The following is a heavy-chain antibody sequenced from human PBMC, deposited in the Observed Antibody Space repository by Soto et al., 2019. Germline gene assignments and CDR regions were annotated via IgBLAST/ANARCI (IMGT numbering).Heavy chain of an antibody. CDR2: IIPIFGTA. D-gene: IGHD3-22*01. J-gene: IGHJ1*01. CDR1: GGTFSSYA. V-gene: IGHV1-69*13. Sequence: ASVKVSCKASGGTFSSYAISWVRQAPGQGLEWMGGIIPIFGTANYAQKFQGRVTITADESTSTAYMELSSLRSEDTAVYYCARGIRYDSSGYHGYFQHWGQGTLVTVSS. CDR3: ARGIRYDSSGYHGYFQH.